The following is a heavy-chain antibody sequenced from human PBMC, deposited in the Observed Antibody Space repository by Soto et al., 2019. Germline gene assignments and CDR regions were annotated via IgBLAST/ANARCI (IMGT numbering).Heavy chain of an antibody. CDR3: ARDLELGTFLYHFDS. D-gene: IGHD1-7*01. CDR2: IGSNFIYT. J-gene: IGHJ4*02. CDR1: GFRFADYY. Sequence: PGGSLRLSCAASGFRFADYYVSSIRRVPVKGLEWVSYIGSNFIYTNYAASVKGRFTISRDNGKNSVYLQMNTLSADDPAVYYCARDLELGTFLYHFDSWGQGTLVTVSS. V-gene: IGHV3-11*06.